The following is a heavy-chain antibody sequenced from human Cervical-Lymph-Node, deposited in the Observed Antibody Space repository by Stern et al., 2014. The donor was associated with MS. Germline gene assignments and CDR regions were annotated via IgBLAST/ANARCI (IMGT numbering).Heavy chain of an antibody. CDR1: GLSLTTPGVC. V-gene: IGHV2-70*01. Sequence: QVTLKKSGPAQVKSTQTLTLTCSLSGLSLTTPGVCVTWIRQPPGKALEWLSLINWDDYKFYSTSPKTRLTISKDTSKNQGVLTITNLDPVDTATYYCARDATCFLEWSPRKFYYGMDVWGQGTTVTVSS. CDR2: INWDDYK. J-gene: IGHJ6*02. D-gene: IGHD3-3*01. CDR3: ARDATCFLEWSPRKFYYGMDV.